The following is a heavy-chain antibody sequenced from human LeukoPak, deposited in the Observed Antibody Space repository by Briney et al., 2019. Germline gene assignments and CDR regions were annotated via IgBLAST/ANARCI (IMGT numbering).Heavy chain of an antibody. CDR3: VSGSYGLFVPGAIDY. Sequence: PGGSLRLSCAASGFTVSSNYMSWVRQAPGKGLEWVSVIYSGGSTYYADSVKGRFTISRDNAKNSLYLQMNSLTVEDTAVYYCVSGSYGLFVPGAIDYWGQGTLVTVSS. D-gene: IGHD5-18*01. V-gene: IGHV3-66*01. CDR1: GFTVSSNY. CDR2: IYSGGST. J-gene: IGHJ4*02.